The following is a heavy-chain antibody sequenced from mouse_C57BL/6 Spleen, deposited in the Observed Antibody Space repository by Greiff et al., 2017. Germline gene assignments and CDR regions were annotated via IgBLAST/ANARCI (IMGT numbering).Heavy chain of an antibody. CDR2: IDPSDSET. CDR3: ARQSFFGRRAAGITTGGYFDV. J-gene: IGHJ1*03. Sequence: VQLQQPGAELVRPGSSVKLSCKASGYTFTSYWMHWVKQRPIQGLEWIGNIDPSDSETHYNQKFKDKATLTVDKSSSTAYMQLSSLTSEDSAVYYCARQSFFGRRAAGITTGGYFDVWGTGTTVTVSS. V-gene: IGHV1-52*01. CDR1: GYTFTSYW. D-gene: IGHD1-1*01.